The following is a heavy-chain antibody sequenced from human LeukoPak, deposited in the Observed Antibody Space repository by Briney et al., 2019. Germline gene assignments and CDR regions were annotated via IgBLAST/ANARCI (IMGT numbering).Heavy chain of an antibody. D-gene: IGHD2-2*01. CDR2: IIPILGIA. J-gene: IGHJ6*02. V-gene: IGHV1-69*04. CDR1: GGTFSSYA. CDR3: ARDRIVVVPAAMYGMDV. Sequence: SVKVSCKASGGTFSSYAISWVRQAPGQGLEWMGRIIPILGIANYAQKFQGRVTITADKSTSTAYMELSSLRSEDTAVYYCARDRIVVVPAAMYGMDVWGQGTTVTVSS.